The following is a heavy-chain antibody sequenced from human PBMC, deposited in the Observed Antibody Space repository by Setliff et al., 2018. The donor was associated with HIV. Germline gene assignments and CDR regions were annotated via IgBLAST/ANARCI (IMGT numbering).Heavy chain of an antibody. J-gene: IGHJ6*03. CDR2: IIPIFGTA. CDR1: GGTFSSYA. Sequence: ASVKVSCKASGGTFSSYAISWVRQAPGQGLEWMGGIIPIFGTANYAQKFQGRVTITADGSTRTVYMVLSSLRSEDTAVYYCARGTDGDYYYYMDVWGKGTTVTV. CDR3: ARGTDGDYYYYMDV. D-gene: IGHD3-10*01. V-gene: IGHV1-69*13.